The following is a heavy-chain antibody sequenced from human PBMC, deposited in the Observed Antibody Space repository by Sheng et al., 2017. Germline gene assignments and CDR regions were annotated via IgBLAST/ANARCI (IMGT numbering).Heavy chain of an antibody. J-gene: IGHJ4*02. Sequence: QVQLVQSGAEVKKPGSSVKVSCQASRGAFSTYAFSWVRQAPGQGLEWMGGIIPLLDITHYAPEFEGKVTITADRSTSTVYMELSSLRSEDTALYFCARASRDGYDTRGYYVAHWGQGTLVTVSS. CDR3: ARASRDGYDTRGYYVAH. CDR2: IIPLLDIT. V-gene: IGHV1-69*04. D-gene: IGHD3-22*01. CDR1: RGAFSTYA.